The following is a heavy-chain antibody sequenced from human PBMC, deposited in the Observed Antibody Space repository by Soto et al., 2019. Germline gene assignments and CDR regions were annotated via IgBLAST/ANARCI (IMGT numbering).Heavy chain of an antibody. CDR1: GFTFSSYA. Sequence: GGSMRLSCAASGFTFSSYAMSWVRQAPGKGLEWGSAISGSGGSTYYADSVKGRFTISRGNSKNTLYLQMNSLRAEDTAIYYCAKDPIEYYDFCSGYFDSWGQGSLFTFSS. CDR2: ISGSGGST. J-gene: IGHJ4*02. V-gene: IGHV3-23*01. CDR3: AKDPIEYYDFCSGYFDS. D-gene: IGHD3-3*01.